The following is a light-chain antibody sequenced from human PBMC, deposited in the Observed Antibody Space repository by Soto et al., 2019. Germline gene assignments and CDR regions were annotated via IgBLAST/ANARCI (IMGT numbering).Light chain of an antibody. Sequence: QSALSQPASVSGSPGQSVTISCTGTSSDIGSYNLVSWYHHHPGQAPKLVIYEVSKRPSVDSNRFSGSKYGNTASLTIAGLQPEDEGEYCCCSYAGGRTFVVFGGGTKLTVL. CDR3: CSYAGGRTFVV. V-gene: IGLV2-23*02. CDR1: SSDIGSYNL. CDR2: EVS. J-gene: IGLJ3*02.